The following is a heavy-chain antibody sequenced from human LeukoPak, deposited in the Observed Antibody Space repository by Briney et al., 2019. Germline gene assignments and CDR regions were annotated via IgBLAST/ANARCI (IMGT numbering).Heavy chain of an antibody. Sequence: GESLKISCKGSGYTFTNFWIAWVRQMPGKGLEWMGMIYPADSDTRYSPSFQGQVTISADKSVSTAYLQWSSVKASDTAVYYCATQGGEAAGILDWGQGTLVTVSS. D-gene: IGHD3-10*01. V-gene: IGHV5-51*01. CDR2: IYPADSDT. CDR1: GYTFTNFW. J-gene: IGHJ4*02. CDR3: ATQGGEAAGILD.